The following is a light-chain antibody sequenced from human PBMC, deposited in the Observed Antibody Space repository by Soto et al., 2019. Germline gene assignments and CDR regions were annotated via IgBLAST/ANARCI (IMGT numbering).Light chain of an antibody. CDR1: QSVGGY. CDR2: DAS. Sequence: EIVLTQSPATLSLSPGERATLSCRASQSVGGYLDWYQQKPGQAPRLLIYDASTRASGIPARFSGSGSGTDFTLTISSLEPEDLAVYYCQQHSNWPPRTFGGGTKVEIK. CDR3: QQHSNWPPRT. J-gene: IGKJ4*01. V-gene: IGKV3-11*01.